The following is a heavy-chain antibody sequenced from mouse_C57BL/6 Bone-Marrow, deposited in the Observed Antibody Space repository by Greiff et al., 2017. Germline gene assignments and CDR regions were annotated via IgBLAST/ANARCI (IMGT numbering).Heavy chain of an antibody. CDR2: IDPSDSYT. CDR1: GYTFTSYW. CDR3: AREGAWTTVVFDY. V-gene: IGHV1-50*01. D-gene: IGHD1-1*01. Sequence: QVQLQQPGAELVKPGASVKLSCKASGYTFTSYWMQWVKQRPGQGLVWIGEIDPSDSYTNYNQKFKGKATLTVDTSSSTAYMQLSSLTSEDSAVYYCAREGAWTTVVFDYWGQGTTLTVSS. J-gene: IGHJ2*01.